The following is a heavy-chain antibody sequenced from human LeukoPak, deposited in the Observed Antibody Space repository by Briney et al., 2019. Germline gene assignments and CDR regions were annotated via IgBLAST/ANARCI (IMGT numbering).Heavy chain of an antibody. V-gene: IGHV3-23*01. D-gene: IGHD3-22*01. Sequence: GGSLGLSCAASGFTFSSYAMSWVRQAPGKGLEWVSAISGSGGSTYYADSVKGRFTISRDNSKNTLYLQMNSLRAEDTAVYYCAKDLSSGYYETHDYWGQGTLVTVSS. CDR3: AKDLSSGYYETHDY. J-gene: IGHJ4*02. CDR1: GFTFSSYA. CDR2: ISGSGGST.